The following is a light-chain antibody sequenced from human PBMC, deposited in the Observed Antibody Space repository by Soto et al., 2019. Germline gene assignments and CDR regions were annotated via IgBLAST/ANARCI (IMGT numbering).Light chain of an antibody. CDR2: DVS. CDR1: SSDIGAYNY. Sequence: QSALTQPASVSGSPGQSITISCTGTSSDIGAYNYVSWYQQHPGKAPKLMIYDVSNRPSGVSDRFSGSKSGNTASLTISGLQAADEADYYCISFTSSNTGVFGGGTKLTVL. J-gene: IGLJ2*01. CDR3: ISFTSSNTGV. V-gene: IGLV2-14*03.